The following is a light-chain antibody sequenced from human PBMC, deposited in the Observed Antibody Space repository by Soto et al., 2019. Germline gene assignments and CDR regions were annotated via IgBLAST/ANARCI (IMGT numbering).Light chain of an antibody. J-gene: IGKJ4*01. Sequence: DIQLTQSPSFLSASVGDRVTITCRASQGVGNYLAWYQQRPGQAPNLLIYDASTLHSGVPSRFSGSGSGTEFTLTISSLQPEDFATYYCQQRASYVPLTFGGGTKVQIK. CDR2: DAS. CDR1: QGVGNY. CDR3: QQRASYVPLT. V-gene: IGKV1-9*01.